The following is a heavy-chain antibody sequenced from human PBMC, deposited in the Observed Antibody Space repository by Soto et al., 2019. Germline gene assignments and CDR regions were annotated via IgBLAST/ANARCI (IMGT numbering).Heavy chain of an antibody. D-gene: IGHD6-13*01. J-gene: IGHJ4*02. V-gene: IGHV4-4*02. CDR2: VYHSGSF. CDR1: GGSISTTDW. Sequence: QVHLQESGPGLVKPSGTLSLICAVSGGSISTTDWGSWVRQPPGKGREWIGEVYHSGSFNYNPSLKSRLTISVDKSKNQFSLKLSSVTVADTAVYYCATGPEYSSRWFSNWGQGTLVTVSS. CDR3: ATGPEYSSRWFSN.